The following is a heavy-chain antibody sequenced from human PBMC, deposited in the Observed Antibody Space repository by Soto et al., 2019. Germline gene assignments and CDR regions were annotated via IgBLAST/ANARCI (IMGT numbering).Heavy chain of an antibody. J-gene: IGHJ4*02. CDR2: IYSGGST. CDR3: AKDRGGFAGGWEYFDY. V-gene: IGHV3-53*01. Sequence: PGGSLRLSCAASGFTVSSNYMSWVRQAPGKGLEWVSVIYSGGSTYYADSVRGRFTISRDNSKNTLYLQMKSLRAEDTAVYYCAKDRGGFAGGWEYFDYWGQGALVTVSS. D-gene: IGHD6-19*01. CDR1: GFTVSSNY.